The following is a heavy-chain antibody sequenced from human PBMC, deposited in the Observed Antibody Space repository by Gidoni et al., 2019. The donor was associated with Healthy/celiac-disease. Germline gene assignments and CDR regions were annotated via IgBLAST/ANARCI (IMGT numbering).Heavy chain of an antibody. D-gene: IGHD3-22*01. V-gene: IGHV3-9*01. Sequence: EVQLVESGGGLVQPGRSLRLSCAASGFTFDDYAMPWVRQAPGKGLEWVSGISWNSGSIGYADSVKGRFTISRDNTKNSLYLQMNSLRAEDTALYYCAKDIAYDSSGYYFDYWGQGTLVTVSS. CDR1: GFTFDDYA. CDR3: AKDIAYDSSGYYFDY. J-gene: IGHJ4*02. CDR2: ISWNSGSI.